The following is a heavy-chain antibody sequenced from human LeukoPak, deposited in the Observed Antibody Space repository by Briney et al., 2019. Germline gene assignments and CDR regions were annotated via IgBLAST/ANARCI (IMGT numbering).Heavy chain of an antibody. Sequence: GGSLRLSCAASGFTFSTYNMNWVRQAPGKGLELVSSISYSSSYIYYPDSVKSRFTISRDNAKSSLYLQMNTLRAEDTAVYYCARVSTPPTIAAGYFDYWGQGALVTVSS. CDR1: GFTFSTYN. CDR2: ISYSSSYI. V-gene: IGHV3-21*01. D-gene: IGHD6-13*01. J-gene: IGHJ4*02. CDR3: ARVSTPPTIAAGYFDY.